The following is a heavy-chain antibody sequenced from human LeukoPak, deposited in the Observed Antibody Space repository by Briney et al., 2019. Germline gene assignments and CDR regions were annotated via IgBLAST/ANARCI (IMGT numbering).Heavy chain of an antibody. CDR2: IYYSGST. V-gene: IGHV4-39*07. Sequence: PSETLSLTCTVSGGSISSSSYYWGWIRQPPGKGLEWIGSIYYSGSTYYNPSLKSRVTISVDTSKNQFSLKLSSVTAADTAVYYCARGRVRYSSGTNWFDPWGQGTLVTVSS. CDR3: ARGRVRYSSGTNWFDP. J-gene: IGHJ5*02. D-gene: IGHD6-19*01. CDR1: GGSISSSSYY.